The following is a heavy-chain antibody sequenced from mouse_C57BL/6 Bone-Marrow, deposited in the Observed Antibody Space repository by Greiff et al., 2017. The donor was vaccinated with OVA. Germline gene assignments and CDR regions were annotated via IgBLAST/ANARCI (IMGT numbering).Heavy chain of an antibody. V-gene: IGHV1-55*01. CDR2: IYPGSGST. D-gene: IGHD1-3*01. CDR3: ARGSLDY. Sequence: QVHVKQPGAELVKPGASVKMSCKASGYTFTSYWITWVKQRPGQGLEWIGDIYPGSGSTNYNEKFKSKATLTVDTSSSTAYMQLSSLTSEDSAVYFCARGSLDYWGQGTSVTVSS. J-gene: IGHJ4*01. CDR1: GYTFTSYW.